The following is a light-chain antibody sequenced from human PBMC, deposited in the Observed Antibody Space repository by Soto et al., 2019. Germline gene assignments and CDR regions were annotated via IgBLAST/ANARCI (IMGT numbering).Light chain of an antibody. CDR3: QQYYSSPPGLT. CDR1: QSLLFSSNNKNY. CDR2: WAS. J-gene: IGKJ4*01. V-gene: IGKV4-1*01. Sequence: DIVLNQSPDSLAVSLGERATINCKSSQSLLFSSNNKNYLAWYQQKPGQPPKLLIYWASTRESGVPDRFSGSGSGTDFTLTISSLQAEDVAVHYCQQYYSSPPGLTFGGGTKEEIK.